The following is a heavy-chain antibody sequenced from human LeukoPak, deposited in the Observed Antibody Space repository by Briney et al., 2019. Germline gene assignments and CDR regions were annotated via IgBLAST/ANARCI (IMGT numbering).Heavy chain of an antibody. D-gene: IGHD5-18*01. CDR2: IYYSGST. Sequence: SETLSLTCTVSADSISSYYWSWIRQPPGKGLEWIGYIYYSGSTNYNPSLKSRVTISVDTSKNQFSLKLSSVTAADTAVYYCAWDGYIYGTEYWGPGTLVTVSS. CDR3: AWDGYIYGTEY. CDR1: ADSISSYY. V-gene: IGHV4-59*01. J-gene: IGHJ4*02.